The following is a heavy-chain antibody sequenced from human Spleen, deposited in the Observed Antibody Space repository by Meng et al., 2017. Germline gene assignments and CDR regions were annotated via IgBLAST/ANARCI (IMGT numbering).Heavy chain of an antibody. CDR1: GGSFSGYH. J-gene: IGHJ4*02. CDR2: IDHSGST. Sequence: QLQQGGAGMLKPLETLSPTCAVYGGSFSGYHWSWIRQSPGKGLEWIGEIDHSGSTSSNPSLESRLTISIDTSMNQFSLRLSSVTAADTGVYYCARVKTKNMVTYYYFDSWGQGTLVTVSS. V-gene: IGHV4-34*01. D-gene: IGHD4-23*01. CDR3: ARVKTKNMVTYYYFDS.